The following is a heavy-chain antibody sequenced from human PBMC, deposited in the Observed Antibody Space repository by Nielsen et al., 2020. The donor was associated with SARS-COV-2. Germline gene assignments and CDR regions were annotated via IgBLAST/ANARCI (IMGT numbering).Heavy chain of an antibody. J-gene: IGHJ1*01. V-gene: IGHV4-39*07. Sequence: PGKGLEWIGSIYYSGSTYYNPSLKSRVTISVDTSKNQFSLKLSSVTAADTAVYYCARVGSSIAARGYFQHWGQGTLVTVSS. CDR3: ARVGSSIAARGYFQH. D-gene: IGHD6-6*01. CDR2: IYYSGST.